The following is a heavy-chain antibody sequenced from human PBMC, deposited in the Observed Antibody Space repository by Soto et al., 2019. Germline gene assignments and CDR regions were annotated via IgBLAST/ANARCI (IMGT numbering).Heavy chain of an antibody. CDR1: GFTFSSSS. CDR3: ARDTGAFTYYDDSSGGYYGMDV. V-gene: IGHV3-21*01. Sequence: PGGSLRLSCAASGFTFSSSSMNWVRQAPGKVLEWVSSISISSSYRYYADSVKGRFTISRDNAKNSLYLQMNSLRAEAKAVYYCARDTGAFTYYDDSSGGYYGMDVCGQGTRVTVSS. D-gene: IGHD3-22*01. CDR2: ISISSSYR. J-gene: IGHJ6*02.